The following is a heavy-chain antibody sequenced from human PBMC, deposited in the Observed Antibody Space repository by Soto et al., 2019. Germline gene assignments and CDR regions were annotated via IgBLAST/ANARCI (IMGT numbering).Heavy chain of an antibody. CDR1: EGNCRDLA. J-gene: IGHJ6*02. CDR3: AKGRSYYYYYGVDV. V-gene: IGHV3-23*01. Sequence: RHRSAAAEGNCRDLAMGWIIKAQGKGLEWVSDIIDSGASTYYADSVKGRFTISRDNSKSTLYLQMNSLRAEDTALYYCAKGRSYYYYYGVDVWGQGTTLTVSS. CDR2: IIDSGAST.